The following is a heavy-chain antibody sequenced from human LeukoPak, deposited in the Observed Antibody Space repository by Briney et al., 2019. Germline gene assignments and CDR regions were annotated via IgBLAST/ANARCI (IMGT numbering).Heavy chain of an antibody. CDR1: GFSFSDAW. J-gene: IGHJ4*02. CDR2: IKSKTDGGTS. D-gene: IGHD6-13*01. V-gene: IGHV3-15*01. Sequence: GGSLRLSCAASGFSFSDAWMSWVRRAPGKGLEWVGHIKSKTDGGTSDYAAPVKGRFSFSRDDSKNTLYLQMNSLKTEDTAVYYCTTAVVAAAGTPDWGQGTLVTVSS. CDR3: TTAVVAAAGTPD.